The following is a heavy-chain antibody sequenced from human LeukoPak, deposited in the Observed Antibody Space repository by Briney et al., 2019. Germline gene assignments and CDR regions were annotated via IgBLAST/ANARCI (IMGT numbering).Heavy chain of an antibody. CDR3: ARDDAQGSITGTTSAFDI. CDR2: IKQGGSEK. CDR1: GFTFSSYW. Sequence: GGSLRLSCAASGFTFSSYWMSWVRQAPGKGLEWVANIKQGGSEKYYVDSVKGRFTISRDNAKNSLYLQMNSLRAEDTAVYYCARDDAQGSITGTTSAFDIWGQGTMVTVSS. J-gene: IGHJ3*02. D-gene: IGHD1-20*01. V-gene: IGHV3-7*01.